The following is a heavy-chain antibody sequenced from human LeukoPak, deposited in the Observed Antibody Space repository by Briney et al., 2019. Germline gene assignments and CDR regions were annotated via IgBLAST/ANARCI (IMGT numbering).Heavy chain of an antibody. J-gene: IGHJ4*02. Sequence: PSETLSLTCTVAAGSMSSYYWGWIRHPPGKGLEWIGYIYYSGSTNYNPSLKSRVTISVDTSKNPFSLKLSSVTAADTAVYYCARAGRCSGGSCQFDYWGQGTLVTVSS. V-gene: IGHV4-59*01. CDR2: IYYSGST. CDR3: ARAGRCSGGSCQFDY. D-gene: IGHD2-15*01. CDR1: AGSMSSYY.